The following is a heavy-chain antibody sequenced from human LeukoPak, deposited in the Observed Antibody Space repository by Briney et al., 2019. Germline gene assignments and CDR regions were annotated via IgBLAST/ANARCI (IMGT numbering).Heavy chain of an antibody. Sequence: GGSLRLSCAASGFTFDDYAMHWVRQAPGKGLEWVSGISWNSGSIGYADSVKGRFTISRDNAKNSLYLQMNSLRAEDTALYYCTKDRVGATSGTFDIWGQGTMVTVSS. J-gene: IGHJ3*02. D-gene: IGHD1-26*01. CDR2: ISWNSGSI. CDR3: TKDRVGATSGTFDI. V-gene: IGHV3-9*01. CDR1: GFTFDDYA.